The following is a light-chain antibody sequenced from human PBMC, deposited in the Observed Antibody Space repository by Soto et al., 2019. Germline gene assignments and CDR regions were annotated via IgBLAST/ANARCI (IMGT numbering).Light chain of an antibody. CDR2: DTT. V-gene: IGLV7-46*01. CDR1: TGAVTSGHY. Sequence: QAVVTQEPSLTVSPGGTVTLTCGSSTGAVTSGHYPYWFQQKPGQAPRTLIYDTTNRHSWTPARFSGSLLGGKAALTLSGAQPEDEAGYYCLLSYNGPYVFGTGTKVTVL. CDR3: LLSYNGPYV. J-gene: IGLJ1*01.